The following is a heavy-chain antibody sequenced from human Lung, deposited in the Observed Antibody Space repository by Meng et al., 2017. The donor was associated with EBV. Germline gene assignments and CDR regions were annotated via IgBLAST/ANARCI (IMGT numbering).Heavy chain of an antibody. Sequence: QVQLQHGCAGLLKASETLSLTCALDAGSVSGYYWSWIRQPPGKGLEWSGYIYYSASTYYKPSLKSRLTISVDTSKNQLSLRLSSVTAADTAVYYCARGLWYYDRGGYFDNWGRGTLVTVSS. CDR1: AGSVSGYY. CDR2: IYYSAST. V-gene: IGHV4-34*01. J-gene: IGHJ4*02. CDR3: ARGLWYYDRGGYFDN. D-gene: IGHD3-22*01.